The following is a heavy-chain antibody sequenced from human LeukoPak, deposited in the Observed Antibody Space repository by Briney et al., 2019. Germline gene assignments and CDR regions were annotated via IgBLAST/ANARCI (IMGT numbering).Heavy chain of an antibody. J-gene: IGHJ4*02. CDR2: ISHNGETK. D-gene: IGHD6-13*01. Sequence: KPGGSLRLSCAASGFTFSDHYMIWLRQAPGKGLEAISYISHNGETKYYADSVKGRLSISRDNAKSSLYLQMNSPRVEDTAVYYCARDRHGYFDYWGQGTLVTVSS. CDR3: ARDRHGYFDY. V-gene: IGHV3-11*01. CDR1: GFTFSDHY.